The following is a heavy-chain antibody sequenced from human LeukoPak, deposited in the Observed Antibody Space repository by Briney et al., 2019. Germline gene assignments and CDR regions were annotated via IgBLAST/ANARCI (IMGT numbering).Heavy chain of an antibody. CDR1: GFTFSDYY. Sequence: GGSLRLSCAASGFTFSDYYMSWIRQAPGKGLEWVSYISSSSSYTNYADSVKGRFTISRDNAKNSLYLQMNSLRAEDTAVYYCARDMAAAGPDAIDYWGQGTLVTVSS. CDR3: ARDMAAAGPDAIDY. J-gene: IGHJ4*02. CDR2: ISSSSSYT. V-gene: IGHV3-11*06. D-gene: IGHD6-13*01.